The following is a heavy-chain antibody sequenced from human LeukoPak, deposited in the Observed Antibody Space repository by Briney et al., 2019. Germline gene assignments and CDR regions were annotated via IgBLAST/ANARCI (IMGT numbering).Heavy chain of an antibody. J-gene: IGHJ4*02. V-gene: IGHV3-23*01. CDR3: AKDHRGRPYYFDY. D-gene: IGHD5-24*01. CDR1: GFTFSGYA. Sequence: GGSLRLSCAASGFTFSGYAMSWVRQAPGKGLEWVSAISGSGGSTYYADSVKGRFTISRDNSKNTLYLQMNSLRAEDTAVYYCAKDHRGRPYYFDYWGQGTLVTVSS. CDR2: ISGSGGST.